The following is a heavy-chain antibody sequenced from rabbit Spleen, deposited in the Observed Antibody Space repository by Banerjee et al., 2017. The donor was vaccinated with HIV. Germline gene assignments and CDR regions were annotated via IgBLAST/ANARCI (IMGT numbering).Heavy chain of an antibody. Sequence: QSLEESGGDLVKPGASLTLTCTASGFSFSSSYYMCWVRQAPEKGLECIACIYGDSGGSTWYASWAKGRFTISKTSSTTVTLQMTSLTAADTATYFCARGSASMTMVIIGYYLNLWGPGTLVTVS. CDR2: IYGDSGGST. J-gene: IGHJ4*01. CDR3: ARGSASMTMVIIGYYLNL. CDR1: GFSFSSSYY. D-gene: IGHD2-1*01. V-gene: IGHV1S40*01.